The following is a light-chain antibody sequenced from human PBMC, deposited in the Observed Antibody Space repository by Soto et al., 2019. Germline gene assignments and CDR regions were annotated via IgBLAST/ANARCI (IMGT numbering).Light chain of an antibody. V-gene: IGKV1-27*01. CDR3: KKCKVAPFT. CDR2: AAY. CDR1: QGIDNH. Sequence: DIQMTQSPSSLSASVGDRVTITCRASQGIDNHLAWYQQKPGKAHKLLIYAAYTLQSGVQSRFTGSGSGTDFTLTIRSLQPEDAATYYCKKCKVAPFTFGGGTKVDIK. J-gene: IGKJ4*01.